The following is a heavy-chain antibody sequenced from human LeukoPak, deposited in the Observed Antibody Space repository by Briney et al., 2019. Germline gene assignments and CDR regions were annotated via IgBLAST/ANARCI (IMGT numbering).Heavy chain of an antibody. Sequence: PGGSLRLSCAASGFTVISNYMSWVRQAPGKGLEWVSVIYSGGSTYYADSVKGRFTISRDNSKNTLYLQMNSLRAEDTAVYYCARASGYRTYAFDIWGQGTMVTVSS. CDR2: IYSGGST. CDR3: ARASGYRTYAFDI. D-gene: IGHD3-3*01. CDR1: GFTVISNY. V-gene: IGHV3-53*01. J-gene: IGHJ3*02.